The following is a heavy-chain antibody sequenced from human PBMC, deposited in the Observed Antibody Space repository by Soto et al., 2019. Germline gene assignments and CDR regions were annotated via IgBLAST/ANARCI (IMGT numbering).Heavy chain of an antibody. Sequence: ASVKVSCKASGYTFTSYGISWVRQAPGQGLEWMGWISAYNGNTNYAQKLQGRVTMTTDTSTGTAYMELRSLRSDDTAVYYCARVPKQQLDLNWFDPWGQGTLVTVSS. J-gene: IGHJ5*02. V-gene: IGHV1-18*01. CDR1: GYTFTSYG. CDR3: ARVPKQQLDLNWFDP. CDR2: ISAYNGNT. D-gene: IGHD6-13*01.